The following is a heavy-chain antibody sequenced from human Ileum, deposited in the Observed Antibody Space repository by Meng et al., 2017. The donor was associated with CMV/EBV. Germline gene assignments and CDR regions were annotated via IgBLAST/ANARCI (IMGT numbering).Heavy chain of an antibody. CDR3: ASTNPRRYFDWLPLDY. D-gene: IGHD3-9*01. Sequence: GSISSSNWWSWVRPPPGNGLVWIGEIYHSGSTNYNPSLKSRVTISVDKSKNQFSLKLRSVTAADTAVYYCASTNPRRYFDWLPLDYWGQGTPVTVSS. V-gene: IGHV4-4*02. J-gene: IGHJ4*02. CDR2: IYHSGST. CDR1: GSISSSNW.